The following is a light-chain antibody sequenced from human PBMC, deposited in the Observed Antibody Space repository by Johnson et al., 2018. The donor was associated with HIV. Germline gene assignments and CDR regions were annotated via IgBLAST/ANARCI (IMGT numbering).Light chain of an antibody. CDR3: GTWDTSLSVYV. V-gene: IGLV1-51*02. Sequence: QSVLTQPPSVSAAPGQKVTISCSGSSSTIGNNYVSWYQVVPGTAPKLLIYKNNERPSGIPDRFSGSQSGTSVTLALTGLQTGDEADYYCGTWDTSLSVYVFGTGTKVTVL. CDR1: SSTIGNNY. J-gene: IGLJ1*01. CDR2: KNN.